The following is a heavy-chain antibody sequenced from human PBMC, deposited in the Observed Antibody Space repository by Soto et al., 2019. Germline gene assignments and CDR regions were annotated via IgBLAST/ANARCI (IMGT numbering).Heavy chain of an antibody. Sequence: SETLSLTCTVSGGSISSSSYYWGWIRQPPGKGLEWIGYIYYSGSTNYNPSLKSRVTISVDTSKNQFSLKLSSVTAADTAVYYCARVPLPAAMSYCYYMDVWGKGTTVTVSS. CDR2: IYYSGST. CDR3: ARVPLPAAMSYCYYMDV. J-gene: IGHJ6*03. V-gene: IGHV4-61*05. D-gene: IGHD2-2*01. CDR1: GGSISSSSYY.